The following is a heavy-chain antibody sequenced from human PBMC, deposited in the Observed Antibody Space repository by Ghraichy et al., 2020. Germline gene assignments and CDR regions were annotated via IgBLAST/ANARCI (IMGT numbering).Heavy chain of an antibody. Sequence: GSLRLSCSVSGDSVSSGSFYWSWIRQTPGKGLEWIGYIYYTGGTNYNTSLKSRVTLSVDTSKNQFSLKMTSLTAADTAVYYCARDYYGSGSYFGWFDPWGQGTLVTVSS. V-gene: IGHV4-61*01. CDR3: ARDYYGSGSYFGWFDP. J-gene: IGHJ5*02. D-gene: IGHD3-10*01. CDR1: GDSVSSGSFY. CDR2: IYYTGGT.